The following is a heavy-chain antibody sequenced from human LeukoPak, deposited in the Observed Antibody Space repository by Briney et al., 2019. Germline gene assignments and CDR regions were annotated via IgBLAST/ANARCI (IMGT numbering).Heavy chain of an antibody. CDR3: ARGITIFGVVTLDY. D-gene: IGHD3-3*01. CDR1: GYTFSNYD. CDR2: MNPNSGNT. J-gene: IGHJ4*02. Sequence: ASVKVSCKASGYTFSNYDINWVRQATGQGLEWMGWMNPNSGNTGYAQKFQGRVTMTRNTSISTAYMELSSLRSEDTAVYYCARGITIFGVVTLDYWGQGTLVTLSS. V-gene: IGHV1-8*01.